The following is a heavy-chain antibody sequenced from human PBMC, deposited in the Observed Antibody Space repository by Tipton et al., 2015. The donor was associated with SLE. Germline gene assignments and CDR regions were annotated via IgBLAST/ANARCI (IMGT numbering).Heavy chain of an antibody. V-gene: IGHV4-39*07. J-gene: IGHJ4*02. D-gene: IGHD6-13*01. Sequence: LRLSCTVSGGSISSSSYYWGWIRQPPGKGLEWIGSIYYSGSTYYNPSLKSRVTISVDTSKNQFSLKLSSVTAADTAVYYCAQADGDYWGQGTLVTVSS. CDR2: IYYSGST. CDR1: GGSISSSSYY. CDR3: AQADGDY.